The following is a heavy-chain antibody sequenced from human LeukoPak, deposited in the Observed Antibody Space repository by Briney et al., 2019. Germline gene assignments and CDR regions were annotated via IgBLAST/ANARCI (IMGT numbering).Heavy chain of an antibody. J-gene: IGHJ4*02. CDR3: TRHEMIYSYGYSDY. CDR1: GFTFSSYG. D-gene: IGHD5-18*01. CDR2: ISGSGDRT. V-gene: IGHV3-23*01. Sequence: PGGSLRLSCAASGFTFSSYGMSWVRQAPGKGLEWVSSISGSGDRTYYADSVKGRFTISRDKSKNTLYLQMISLRAEDTAIYYCTRHEMIYSYGYSDYWGQGALVTVSS.